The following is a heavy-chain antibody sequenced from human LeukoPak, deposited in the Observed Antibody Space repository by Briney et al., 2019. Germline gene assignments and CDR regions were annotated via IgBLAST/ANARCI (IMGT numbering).Heavy chain of an antibody. V-gene: IGHV3-48*03. J-gene: IGHJ3*01. CDR3: VKEFTPESSGYDAFDV. D-gene: IGHD3-22*01. CDR2: ISAGGTI. Sequence: GGSLKLSCAASGFTFSNYGMHWVRQAPGNRLDWISYISAGGTIYYADSVRQQFTISRDNAQTSLSLQMHSLRAEDTPVYYFVKEFTPESSGYDAFDVWGQGTMVTVSS. CDR1: GFTFSNYG.